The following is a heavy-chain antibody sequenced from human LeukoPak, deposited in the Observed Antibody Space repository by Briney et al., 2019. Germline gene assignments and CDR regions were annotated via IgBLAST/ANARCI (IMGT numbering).Heavy chain of an antibody. CDR1: GGSFSGYY. J-gene: IGHJ6*04. CDR2: INHSGST. Sequence: SETLSLTCAVCGGSFSGYYWSGLRQPRGKRLEGIGEINHSGSTNYNPSLKSRVTISVDTSKNQFSLKLSSVTAADTAVYYCARGGGYSYGFHYYYGMDVWGKGTTVTVSS. D-gene: IGHD5-18*01. V-gene: IGHV4-34*01. CDR3: ARGGGYSYGFHYYYGMDV.